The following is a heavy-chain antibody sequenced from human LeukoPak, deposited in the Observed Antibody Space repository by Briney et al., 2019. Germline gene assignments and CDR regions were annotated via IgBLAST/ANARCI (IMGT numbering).Heavy chain of an antibody. CDR2: INSDGSST. Sequence: QSGGSLRLSCAASGFTFCSYWMHWVRQAPGKGLVWVSRINSDGSSTSYADSVKGRFTISRDNAKNTLYLQMNSLRAEDTAVYYCARAFRGYSYGYLGYWGQGTLVTVSS. CDR1: GFTFCSYW. CDR3: ARAFRGYSYGYLGY. D-gene: IGHD5-18*01. J-gene: IGHJ4*02. V-gene: IGHV3-74*01.